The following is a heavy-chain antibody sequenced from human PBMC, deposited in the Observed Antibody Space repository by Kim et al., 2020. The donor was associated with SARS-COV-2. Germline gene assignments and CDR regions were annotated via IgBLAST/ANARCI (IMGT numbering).Heavy chain of an antibody. J-gene: IGHJ3*02. V-gene: IGHV3-30*02. Sequence: KGRFTISRDNSKNTLYLQMNSLRAEDTAVYYCAKSCSSTSCYTKTDAFDIWGQGTMVTVSS. D-gene: IGHD2-2*02. CDR3: AKSCSSTSCYTKTDAFDI.